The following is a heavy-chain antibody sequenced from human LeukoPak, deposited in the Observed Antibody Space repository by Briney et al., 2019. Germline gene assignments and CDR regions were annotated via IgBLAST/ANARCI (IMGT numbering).Heavy chain of an antibody. CDR1: GFTFSSYS. J-gene: IGHJ6*02. Sequence: GGSLRLSCAASGFTFSSYSMNWVRQAPGKGLEWVSSISSSSSYIYYADSVKGRFTISRDNAKNSLYLQMNSLRAEDTAVYYCAREKRGYGMDVWGQGTTVTVSS. V-gene: IGHV3-21*01. CDR2: ISSSSSYI. CDR3: AREKRGYGMDV.